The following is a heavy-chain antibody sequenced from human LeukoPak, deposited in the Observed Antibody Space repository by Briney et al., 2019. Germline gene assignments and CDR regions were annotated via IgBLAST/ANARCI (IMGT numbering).Heavy chain of an antibody. Sequence: ASVKVSCKVSGYTLTELSMHWVRQAPGQGLEWMGWISAYNGNTNYAQKLQGRVTMTTDTSTSTAYMELRSLRSDDTAVYYCARGPPLKMATADYWGQGTLVTVSS. J-gene: IGHJ4*02. V-gene: IGHV1-18*01. CDR2: ISAYNGNT. CDR3: ARGPPLKMATADY. CDR1: GYTLTELS. D-gene: IGHD5-24*01.